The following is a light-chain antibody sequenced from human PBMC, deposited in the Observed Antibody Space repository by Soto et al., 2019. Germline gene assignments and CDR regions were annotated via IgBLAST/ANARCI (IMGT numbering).Light chain of an antibody. V-gene: IGKV1-5*01. CDR1: QSVTKW. CDR3: QHYNGHSTWS. Sequence: DIQMTHSPSTLSAYVCDTVAMTGRAGQSVTKWVAWYQQRPGQAPKILIWDASSLQRGVPSRFSGSGYGTEFTLSISSLQPDDFATYYCQHYNGHSTWSFGQGTKVDI. J-gene: IGKJ1*01. CDR2: DAS.